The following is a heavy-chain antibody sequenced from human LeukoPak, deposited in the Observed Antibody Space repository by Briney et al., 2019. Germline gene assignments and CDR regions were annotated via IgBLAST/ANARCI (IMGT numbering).Heavy chain of an antibody. D-gene: IGHD1-7*01. CDR2: ISYDGSNK. CDR3: ARVPGITGITVYAFDI. J-gene: IGHJ3*02. CDR1: GFTFSSYA. Sequence: GGSLRPSCAASGFTFSSYAMHWVRQAPGKGLEWVAVISYDGSNKYYADSVKGRFTISRDNSKNTLYLQMNSLRAEDTAVYYCARVPGITGITVYAFDIWGQGTMVTVSS. V-gene: IGHV3-30-3*01.